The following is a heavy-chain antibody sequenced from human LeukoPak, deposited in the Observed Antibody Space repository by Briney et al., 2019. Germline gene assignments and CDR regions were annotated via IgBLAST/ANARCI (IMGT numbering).Heavy chain of an antibody. CDR3: ARTTYGDY. V-gene: IGHV3-7*02. Sequence: PGGSLRLSCAASGFTFSNYWMTWVRQAPXXGLEWVAAIKEDGSEKYYVDSVKGRFTISRDNAKNSLYLQMSSLRAEDTAVYFCARTTYGDYWGQGTLVTVSS. D-gene: IGHD1-1*01. CDR1: GFTFSNYW. J-gene: IGHJ4*02. CDR2: IKEDGSEK.